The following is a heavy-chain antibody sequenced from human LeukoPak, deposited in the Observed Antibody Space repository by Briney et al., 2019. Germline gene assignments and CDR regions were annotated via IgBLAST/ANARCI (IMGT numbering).Heavy chain of an antibody. CDR3: ARDGGIYSGSYYFDY. J-gene: IGHJ4*02. CDR2: ISSSGSYS. D-gene: IGHD1-26*01. CDR1: GFTFSSYA. Sequence: GGSLRLSCAASGFTFSSYAMSWVRQAPGEGLEWVSSISSSGSYSYYADSVKGRFTISRDNGKNSLYLQMNSLTAEDKAVYYCARDGGIYSGSYYFDYWGQGTLVTVSS. V-gene: IGHV3-21*01.